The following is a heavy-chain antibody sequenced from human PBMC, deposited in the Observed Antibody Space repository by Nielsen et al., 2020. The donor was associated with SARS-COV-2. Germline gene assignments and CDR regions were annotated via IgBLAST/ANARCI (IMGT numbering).Heavy chain of an antibody. J-gene: IGHJ5*02. D-gene: IGHD3-10*01. CDR3: ARGGIALVRGTPERFDP. Sequence: ASVKVSCKASGYTFTGYPMNWFRQAPGQGLEWMGWMNTNTGDPMYAQDFTGRFVFSLDSSVSTAYLHISGLKPEDTAVYYCARGGIALVRGTPERFDPWGQGTLVTISS. CDR1: GYTFTGYP. V-gene: IGHV7-4-1*02. CDR2: MNTNTGDP.